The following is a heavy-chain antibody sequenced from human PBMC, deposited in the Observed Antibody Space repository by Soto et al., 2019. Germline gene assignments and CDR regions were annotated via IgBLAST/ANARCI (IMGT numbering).Heavy chain of an antibody. Sequence: GGSLRLSCAASGFTFSSYAMSWVRQAPGKGLEWVSAISGSGGSTYYADSVKGRFTISRDNSKNTRYLQMNSLRAEDTAVYYCANHLHRYDILRERENYYYYGMDVWGQGTTVTVSS. CDR1: GFTFSSYA. V-gene: IGHV3-23*01. CDR3: ANHLHRYDILRERENYYYYGMDV. J-gene: IGHJ6*02. CDR2: ISGSGGST. D-gene: IGHD3-9*01.